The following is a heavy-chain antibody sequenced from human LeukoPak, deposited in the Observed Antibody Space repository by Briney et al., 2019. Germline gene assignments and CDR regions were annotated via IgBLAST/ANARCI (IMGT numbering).Heavy chain of an antibody. CDR3: ARGILDYYGSGSYYYYGMDV. V-gene: IGHV3-7*03. Sequence: GGSLRLSCAASGFTFSSHWMTWVRQAPGKGLEWVANIKEDGSKKNYVDSVKGRFTISRDNPKNSLYLQMNSLRAEDTAVYYCARGILDYYGSGSYYYYGMDVWGQGTTVTVSS. J-gene: IGHJ6*02. CDR1: GFTFSSHW. D-gene: IGHD3-10*01. CDR2: IKEDGSKK.